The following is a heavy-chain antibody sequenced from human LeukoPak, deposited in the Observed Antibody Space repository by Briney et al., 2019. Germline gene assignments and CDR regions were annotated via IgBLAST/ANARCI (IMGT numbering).Heavy chain of an antibody. J-gene: IGHJ4*02. CDR2: IGDGDSRT. D-gene: IGHD1-1*01. CDR3: AKGAFGTPEPYDY. CDR1: GFTFNSYA. Sequence: GGSLRLSCAASGFTFNSYAMGWVRQAPGKGLEWISVIGDGDSRTFYAESVKGRFTISRDNSKNTLYLQMNSLRAEDTAVYYCAKGAFGTPEPYDYWGQGTLVTVSS. V-gene: IGHV3-23*01.